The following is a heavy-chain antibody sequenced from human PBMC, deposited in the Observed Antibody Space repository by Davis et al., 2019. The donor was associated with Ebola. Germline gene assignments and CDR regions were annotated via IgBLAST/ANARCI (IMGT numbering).Heavy chain of an antibody. J-gene: IGHJ6*02. CDR3: AKEGGSSSWLYYYGMDV. D-gene: IGHD6-13*01. V-gene: IGHV3-30*04. Sequence: GESLKISCAASGFTFSSYAMHWVRQAPGKGLEWVAVISYDGSNKYYADSVKGRFTISRDNSKNTLYLQMNSLRAEDTAVYYCAKEGGSSSWLYYYGMDVWGQGTTVTVSS. CDR1: GFTFSSYA. CDR2: ISYDGSNK.